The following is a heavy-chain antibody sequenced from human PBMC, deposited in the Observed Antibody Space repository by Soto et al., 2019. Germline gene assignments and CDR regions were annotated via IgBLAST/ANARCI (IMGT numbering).Heavy chain of an antibody. D-gene: IGHD6-6*01. CDR3: ARRARPDFYYMDV. CDR2: ISSNGVGT. V-gene: IGHV3-64*01. J-gene: IGHJ6*03. Sequence: EVQLAESGGGLAQPGGSLRLSCAASGFTLSGYAMDWVRQAPGKGLEYVSGISSNGVGTYYANSVQGRFTISRDNSKNTVYLKMGSLTPEDMAVYYCARRARPDFYYMDVWGKGTTVTVSS. CDR1: GFTLSGYA.